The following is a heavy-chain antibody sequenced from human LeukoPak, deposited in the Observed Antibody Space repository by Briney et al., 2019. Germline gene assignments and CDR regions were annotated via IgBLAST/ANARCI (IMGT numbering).Heavy chain of an antibody. V-gene: IGHV4-61*02. Sequence: SETLSLTCTVSGGSLSSGYYYWNWIRQPAGKGLEWIGRIYTSGSTNYNPSLKSRVTMSVDTSKNQFSLKLSSVTAADTAVYYCARDKYYYDSSGSIRFDYWGQGTLVTVSS. CDR2: IYTSGST. J-gene: IGHJ4*02. CDR1: GGSLSSGYYY. D-gene: IGHD3-22*01. CDR3: ARDKYYYDSSGSIRFDY.